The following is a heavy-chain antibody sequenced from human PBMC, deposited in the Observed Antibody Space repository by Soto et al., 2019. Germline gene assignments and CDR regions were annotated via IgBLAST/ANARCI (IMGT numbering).Heavy chain of an antibody. Sequence: QVQLVQSGVEVKKPGASVKVSCKASGYTFSGYGISWVRQAPGQGLEWMGWIYPYNGNTRYAQKLQGRVTMTTDTSTSTAYMELRSLTSDDTAVYYCARLVCSGDSCYSPVDYWGQGTQVTVSS. V-gene: IGHV1-18*04. J-gene: IGHJ4*02. CDR3: ARLVCSGDSCYSPVDY. CDR2: IYPYNGNT. CDR1: GYTFSGYG. D-gene: IGHD2-15*01.